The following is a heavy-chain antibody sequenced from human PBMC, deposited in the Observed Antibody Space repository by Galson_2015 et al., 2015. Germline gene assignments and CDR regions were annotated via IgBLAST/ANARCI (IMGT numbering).Heavy chain of an antibody. CDR2: IYHSGST. D-gene: IGHD2-15*01. Sequence: ETLSLTCTVSGYSISSGYYWGWIRQPPGKGLEWIGSIYHSGSTYYNPSLKSRVTISADTSKNQFSLKLSSVTAADTAVYYCARDPLGYCSGGSCYSVWFDPWGQGTLVTVSS. V-gene: IGHV4-38-2*02. CDR3: ARDPLGYCSGGSCYSVWFDP. CDR1: GYSISSGYY. J-gene: IGHJ5*02.